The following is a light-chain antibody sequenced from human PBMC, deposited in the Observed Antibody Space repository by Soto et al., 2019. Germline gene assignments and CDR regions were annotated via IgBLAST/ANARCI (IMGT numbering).Light chain of an antibody. CDR2: EVR. J-gene: IGLJ3*02. Sequence: QSALTQPASVSGSPGQSITFSCTGTSSDIGVYNYVSWYQQHPGKAPKLMIYEVRNRPSGVSNRFSGSRSHDAASLTISGLQADDEADYYCSSYTASSTWVFGGGTKLTVL. CDR1: SSDIGVYNY. V-gene: IGLV2-14*01. CDR3: SSYTASSTWV.